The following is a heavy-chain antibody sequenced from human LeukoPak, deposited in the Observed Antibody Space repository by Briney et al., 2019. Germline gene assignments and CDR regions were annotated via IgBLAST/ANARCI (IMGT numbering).Heavy chain of an antibody. CDR1: GFTFSSYG. CDR2: IWYDGSNK. Sequence: PGGSLRLSCAASGFTFSSYGMYWVRQAPGKGLEWVAVIWYDGSNKYYADSVKGRFTISRDNSKNTLYLQMNSLRAEGTAVYYCARDRGSYFDYWGQGTLVTVSS. D-gene: IGHD3-16*01. V-gene: IGHV3-33*07. CDR3: ARDRGSYFDY. J-gene: IGHJ4*02.